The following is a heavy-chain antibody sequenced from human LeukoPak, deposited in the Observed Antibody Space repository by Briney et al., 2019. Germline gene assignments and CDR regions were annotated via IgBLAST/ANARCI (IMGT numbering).Heavy chain of an antibody. D-gene: IGHD2-2*01. CDR1: GGSISSYY. Sequence: SETLSLTCTVSGGSISSYYWSWIRQPPGKGLEWIGYIYYSGSTNYNPSLKSRVTISVDTSKNQFSLKLSSVTAADTAVYYCARAAGRGSTSGLDFDYWGQGTLVTVSS. CDR2: IYYSGST. J-gene: IGHJ4*02. CDR3: ARAAGRGSTSGLDFDY. V-gene: IGHV4-59*01.